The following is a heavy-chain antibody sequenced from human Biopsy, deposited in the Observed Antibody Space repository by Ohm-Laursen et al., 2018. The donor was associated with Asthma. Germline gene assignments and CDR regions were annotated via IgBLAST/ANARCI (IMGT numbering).Heavy chain of an antibody. CDR1: GGSFSNFA. Sequence: SSVKVSCKASGGSFSNFAFSWVRQAPGHGLEWMGTILTKFDITSYAEKFQGGVTITADKSTSTTYMELSRLRSEDTAVYYCARSYDTDSYPVLVLDYWGQGTLVTVSS. CDR2: ILTKFDIT. V-gene: IGHV1-69*04. CDR3: ARSYDTDSYPVLVLDY. D-gene: IGHD3-22*01. J-gene: IGHJ4*02.